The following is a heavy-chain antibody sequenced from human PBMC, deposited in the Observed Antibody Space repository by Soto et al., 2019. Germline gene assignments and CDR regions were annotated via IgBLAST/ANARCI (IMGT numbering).Heavy chain of an antibody. Sequence: GGSLRLSCAASGFTFSSYGMHWVRQAPGKGLEWVAVISYDGSNKYYADSVKGRFTISRDNSKNTLYLQMNSRRAEETAVYYCAKALYSSGSPQEGRQHGGFDYWGQGTLVTVSS. V-gene: IGHV3-30*18. D-gene: IGHD6-19*01. CDR2: ISYDGSNK. CDR3: AKALYSSGSPQEGRQHGGFDY. J-gene: IGHJ4*02. CDR1: GFTFSSYG.